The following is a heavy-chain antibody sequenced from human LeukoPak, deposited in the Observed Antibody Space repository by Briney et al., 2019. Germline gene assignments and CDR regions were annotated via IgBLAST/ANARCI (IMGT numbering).Heavy chain of an antibody. V-gene: IGHV1-69*05. J-gene: IGHJ5*02. CDR1: GGTFSSYA. CDR3: ASGDSSRWSGWFDP. D-gene: IGHD6-13*01. CDR2: IIPIFGTA. Sequence: EASVKVSCKASGGTFSSYAISWVRQAPGQGLEWMGGIIPIFGTANYAQKFQGRVTITTDESTSTAYMELSSLRSEDTAVYYCASGDSSRWSGWFDPWGQGTLVTVSS.